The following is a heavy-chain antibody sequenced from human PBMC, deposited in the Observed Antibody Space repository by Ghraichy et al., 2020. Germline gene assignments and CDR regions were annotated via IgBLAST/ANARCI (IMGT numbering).Heavy chain of an antibody. V-gene: IGHV3-23*01. Sequence: LSLTCAASGFTFSSYAMSWVRQAPGKGLEWVSAISGSGGSTYYADSVKGRFTISRDNSKNTLYLQMNSLRAEDTAVYYCAQGGEGYSYGYYYYGMDVWGQGTTVTVSS. J-gene: IGHJ6*02. D-gene: IGHD5-18*01. CDR3: AQGGEGYSYGYYYYGMDV. CDR1: GFTFSSYA. CDR2: ISGSGGST.